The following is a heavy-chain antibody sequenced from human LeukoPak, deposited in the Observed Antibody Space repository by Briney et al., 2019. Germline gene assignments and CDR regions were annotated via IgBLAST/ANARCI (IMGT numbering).Heavy chain of an antibody. CDR2: ISYDGSNK. J-gene: IGHJ4*02. CDR1: GFTFSSYA. D-gene: IGHD4-17*01. V-gene: IGHV3-30*04. Sequence: GRSLRLSCAASGFTFSSYAMHWVRQAPGKGLEWVAVISYDGSNKYYADSVKGRFTISRDNSKNTLYLQMNSLRAEDTAVYYCATTVTTRVDYWGQGTLVTVSS. CDR3: ATTVTTRVDY.